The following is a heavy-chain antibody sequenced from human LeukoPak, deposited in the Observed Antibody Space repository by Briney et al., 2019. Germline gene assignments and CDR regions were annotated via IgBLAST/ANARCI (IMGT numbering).Heavy chain of an antibody. D-gene: IGHD3-10*01. V-gene: IGHV4-59*01. Sequence: SETLSLTCTVSGGSISSYYWSWIRQPPGKGLEWIGYIYYSGSTNYNPSLKSRVTISVDTSKNQFSLKLSSVTAADTAVYYCAGPSADFDYWGQGTLVTVSS. CDR1: GGSISSYY. CDR2: IYYSGST. J-gene: IGHJ4*02. CDR3: AGPSADFDY.